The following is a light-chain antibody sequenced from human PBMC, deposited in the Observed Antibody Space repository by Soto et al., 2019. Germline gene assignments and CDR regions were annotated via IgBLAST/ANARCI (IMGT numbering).Light chain of an antibody. J-gene: IGKJ1*01. V-gene: IGKV3-20*01. Sequence: EIVLTQSPGTLSLSPGERATLSCRASQSVRSSYLAWYQQKPGQAPRIIIFGASGRATGIPDRFSGSGSGTDFTLTIRRLEPEDFAVYYCKQYGSLSWTFGQGTKVDIK. CDR2: GAS. CDR3: KQYGSLSWT. CDR1: QSVRSSY.